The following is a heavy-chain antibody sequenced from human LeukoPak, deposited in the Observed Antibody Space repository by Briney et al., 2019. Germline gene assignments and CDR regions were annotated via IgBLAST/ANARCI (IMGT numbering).Heavy chain of an antibody. J-gene: IGHJ3*02. CDR2: IRYDGSNK. CDR1: GFTFSSYG. D-gene: IGHD3-22*01. CDR3: ANLPLNYYDSSGYPDAFDI. V-gene: IGHV3-30*02. Sequence: GGSLRLSCAASGFTFSSYGMHWVRQAPGKGLEWVAFIRYDGSNKYYADSVKGRFTISRDNSKNTLYLQMNSLRAEDTAVYYRANLPLNYYDSSGYPDAFDIWGQGTMVTVSS.